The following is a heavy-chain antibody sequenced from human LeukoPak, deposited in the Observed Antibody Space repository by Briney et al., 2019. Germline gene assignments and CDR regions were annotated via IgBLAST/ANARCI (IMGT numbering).Heavy chain of an antibody. D-gene: IGHD3-16*02. CDR3: ATGSHLGELSPFH. CDR2: IIPIFGTA. CDR1: GGTFSSYA. Sequence: ASVKVSCKASGGTFSSYAISWVRQAPGQGLEWMGGIIPIFGTANYAQKFQGRVTITADESTSTAYMELSSLRSEDTAVYYCATGSHLGELSPFHWGQGTLVTVSS. V-gene: IGHV1-69*13. J-gene: IGHJ4*02.